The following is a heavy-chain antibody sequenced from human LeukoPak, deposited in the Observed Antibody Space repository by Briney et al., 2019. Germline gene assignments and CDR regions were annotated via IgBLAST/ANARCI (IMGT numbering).Heavy chain of an antibody. V-gene: IGHV3-74*01. J-gene: IGHJ4*02. CDR1: GFTFSSYW. Sequence: PGGSLRLSCAASGFTFSSYWMHWVRQAPGKGLVWVSRINSDGSSRTYADSVKGRFTISRDNAKNTLSLQMNSLRTEDTAVYYCAREVCIGGGCSVFDYWGQGTLVTVSS. CDR2: INSDGSSR. D-gene: IGHD2-15*01. CDR3: AREVCIGGGCSVFDY.